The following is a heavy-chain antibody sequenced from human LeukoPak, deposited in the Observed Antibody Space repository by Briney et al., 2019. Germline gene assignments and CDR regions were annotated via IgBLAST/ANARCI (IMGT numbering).Heavy chain of an antibody. CDR3: ARRGYCSGGDCFSAAFDI. CDR1: GYSFASYW. J-gene: IGHJ3*02. V-gene: IGHV5-51*01. Sequence: GESLKISCKGSGYSFASYWIAWVRQMPGKGLEWMGIIYPTDSDTRYSPSFHGQVTMSADKSISTTYLQWSSLKASDTAMYYCARRGYCSGGDCFSAAFDIWGQGTMVTVSS. D-gene: IGHD2-15*01. CDR2: IYPTDSDT.